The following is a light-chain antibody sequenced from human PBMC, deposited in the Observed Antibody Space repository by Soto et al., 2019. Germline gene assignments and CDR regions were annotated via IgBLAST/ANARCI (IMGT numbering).Light chain of an antibody. CDR2: LDSDGSQ. CDR3: QTWGNGGV. V-gene: IGLV4-69*01. Sequence: QLVLTQSPSASASLGASVKLTCTLSSGHTTYAIAWHQQQPEKGPRFLMKLDSDGSQIKGDGIPDRFSGSSSGAERYLTISSLQSEDEADYYCQTWGNGGVFGGGTKLTVL. J-gene: IGLJ3*02. CDR1: SGHTTYA.